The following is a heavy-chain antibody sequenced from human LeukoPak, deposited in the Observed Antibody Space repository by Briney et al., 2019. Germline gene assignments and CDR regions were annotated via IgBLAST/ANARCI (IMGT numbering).Heavy chain of an antibody. Sequence: GGSLRLSCAASGFTSGSYWMHWVRQAPGKGPEWVSRIDDDGTDTHYAVSVKGRFTISRDNAKNTLYLQMNSLRGEDTAVYCCARGMLSSAGYHWYYYMDVWGKGAMVTVSS. CDR2: IDDDGTDT. CDR3: ARGMLSSAGYHWYYYMDV. V-gene: IGHV3-74*01. D-gene: IGHD3-3*01. CDR1: GFTSGSYW. J-gene: IGHJ6*03.